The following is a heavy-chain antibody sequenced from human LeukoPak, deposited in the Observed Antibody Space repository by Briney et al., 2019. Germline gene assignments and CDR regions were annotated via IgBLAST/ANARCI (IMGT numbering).Heavy chain of an antibody. V-gene: IGHV2-5*02. D-gene: IGHD3-10*01. Sequence: SGPTLVKPTRTLTLTCTLSGFSLSTGGVGVGWIRQPPGKALEWLALIYWDDDKYYSPSLKIRLTITRDTSKNQVVLTMTNVDPVDTGTYFCAHYYGSGSYQNRYFDYWGQGALVTVSS. CDR3: AHYYGSGSYQNRYFDY. CDR1: GFSLSTGGVG. J-gene: IGHJ4*02. CDR2: IYWDDDK.